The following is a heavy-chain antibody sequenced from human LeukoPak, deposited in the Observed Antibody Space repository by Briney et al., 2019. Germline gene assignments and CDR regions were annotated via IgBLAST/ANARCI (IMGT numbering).Heavy chain of an antibody. CDR1: GFDFDTYS. J-gene: IGHJ3*01. V-gene: IGHV3-48*01. CDR3: ARDRADFWSGSDAFDL. CDR2: ISSSGTII. D-gene: IGHD3-3*01. Sequence: PGGSLRLSCAASGFDFDTYSMNWVRQAPGKGLEWVSYISSSGTIIYSTDSVKGRFTISRDNAQNSLYLQMNSLRAEDTAVYYCARDRADFWSGSDAFDLWGQGTVVTVSS.